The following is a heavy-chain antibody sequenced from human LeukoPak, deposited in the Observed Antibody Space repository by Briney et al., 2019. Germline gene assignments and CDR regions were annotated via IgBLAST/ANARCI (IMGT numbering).Heavy chain of an antibody. CDR1: GLTVSSNF. V-gene: IGHV3-66*04. Sequence: GGSLRLSCAAAGLTVSSNFMSWVRQAPGKGLEWVSIIHLGGAAYYADSVKGRFTISRDNSKNTLYLQMNSLRAEDTAVYYCASHKRRGYSGYAGGLEYWGQGTLVTAPS. CDR3: ASHKRRGYSGYAGGLEY. J-gene: IGHJ4*02. D-gene: IGHD5-12*01. CDR2: IHLGGAA.